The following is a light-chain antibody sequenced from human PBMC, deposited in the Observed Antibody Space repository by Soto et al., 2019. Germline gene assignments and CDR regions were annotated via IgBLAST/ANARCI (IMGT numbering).Light chain of an antibody. CDR2: DAS. CDR3: QQYGSAPWT. CDR1: PSVTSMW. Sequence: EIVLTQSPGTLSLSPGERATRSCRASPSVTSMWLAWFKQKPGQAPMLLIYDASSTAASIPARFRGSGSGTDFTVTIGTLETEDFAVYYCQQYGSAPWTFGQGTKVAIK. V-gene: IGKV3-20*01. J-gene: IGKJ1*01.